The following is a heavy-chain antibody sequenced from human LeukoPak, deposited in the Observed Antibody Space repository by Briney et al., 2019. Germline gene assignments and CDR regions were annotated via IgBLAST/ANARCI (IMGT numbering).Heavy chain of an antibody. D-gene: IGHD1-26*01. J-gene: IGHJ5*02. V-gene: IGHV1-69*05. CDR3: ARDGIVGATNHIWFDP. CDR1: GGTFSSYA. Sequence: SVKVSCKASGGTFSSYAISWVRQAPGQGLEWMGGIIPIFGTANYAQKFQGRVTITTDESTSTAYMELSSLRSEDTAVYYCARDGIVGATNHIWFDPWGQGTLVTVSS. CDR2: IIPIFGTA.